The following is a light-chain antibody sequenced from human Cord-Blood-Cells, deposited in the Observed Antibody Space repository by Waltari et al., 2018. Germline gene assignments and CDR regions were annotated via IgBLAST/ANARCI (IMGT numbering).Light chain of an antibody. CDR1: QSISSY. Sequence: DIQMTQSPSSLSASVGDRVTITSRASQSISSYLNWYQQTPGKAPKLLIYAASSLQSGVPSRFSGSGSGTDFTLTISSLQPEDFATYYCQQSYSTPPLFTFGPGTKVDIK. J-gene: IGKJ3*01. CDR3: QQSYSTPPLFT. CDR2: AAS. V-gene: IGKV1-39*01.